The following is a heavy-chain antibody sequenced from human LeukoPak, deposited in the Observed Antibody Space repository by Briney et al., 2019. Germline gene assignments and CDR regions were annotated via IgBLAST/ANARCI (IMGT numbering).Heavy chain of an antibody. CDR1: GFTFSDYY. CDR2: ISSSSSYT. D-gene: IGHD3-10*01. CDR3: ARDLTYCYGSGSSD. J-gene: IGHJ4*02. Sequence: PGGSLRLSCAASGFTFSDYYMSWIRQAPGKGLEWVSYISSSSSYTNYADSVKGRFTISRDNAKNSLYLQMNSLRAEDTAVYYCARDLTYCYGSGSSDWGQGTLVTVSS. V-gene: IGHV3-11*05.